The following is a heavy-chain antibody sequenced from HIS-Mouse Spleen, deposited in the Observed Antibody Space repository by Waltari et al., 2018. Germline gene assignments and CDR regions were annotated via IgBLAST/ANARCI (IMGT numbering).Heavy chain of an antibody. D-gene: IGHD2-2*01. CDR2: IYPGDSDT. CDR3: ARQYSSTSRWDFQH. Sequence: EVQLLQSGAEVKKPGASLRLSWKGSGYSFTSYWIGWVRQWPGKGLEWMGIIYPGDSDTRYSPSFQGQVTISADKYISTAYLQWSSLKASDTAMYYCARQYSSTSRWDFQHWGQGTLVTVSS. J-gene: IGHJ1*01. V-gene: IGHV5-51*01. CDR1: GYSFTSYW.